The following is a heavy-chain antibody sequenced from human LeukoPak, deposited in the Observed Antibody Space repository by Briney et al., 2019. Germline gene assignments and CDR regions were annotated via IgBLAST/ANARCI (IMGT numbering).Heavy chain of an antibody. D-gene: IGHD5-12*01. Sequence: TSETLSLTCSVSGGSISSGDYYWSWIRQPPGKGLEWIGYIYYSGSTYYNPSLKSRVTISVDTSKNQFSLKLSSVTAADTAVYYCARDIVATMGWFDYWGQGTLVTVSS. V-gene: IGHV4-30-4*01. J-gene: IGHJ4*02. CDR2: IYYSGST. CDR1: GGSISSGDYY. CDR3: ARDIVATMGWFDY.